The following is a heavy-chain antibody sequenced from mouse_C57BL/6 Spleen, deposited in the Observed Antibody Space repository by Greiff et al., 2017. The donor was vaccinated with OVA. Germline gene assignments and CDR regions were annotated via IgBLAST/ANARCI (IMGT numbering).Heavy chain of an antibody. V-gene: IGHV8-8*01. CDR3: ARMGHYYGSSPYAMDY. D-gene: IGHD1-1*01. CDR1: GFSLSTFGMG. CDR2: IWWDDDK. J-gene: IGHJ4*01. Sequence: QVTLKVCGPGILQPSQTLSLTCSFSGFSLSTFGMGVGWIRQPSGKGLEWLAHIWWDDDKYYNPALKSRLTISKDTSKNQVFLKIANVDTADTATYYCARMGHYYGSSPYAMDYWGQGTSVTVSS.